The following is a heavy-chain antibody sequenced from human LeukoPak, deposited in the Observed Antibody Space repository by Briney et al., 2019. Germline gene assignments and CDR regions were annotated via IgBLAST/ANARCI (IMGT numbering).Heavy chain of an antibody. CDR3: ARGQFPRDY. CDR2: VNHSGRT. CDR1: GGSFSGYF. V-gene: IGHV4-34*01. J-gene: IGHJ4*02. Sequence: SETLSLTCAVHGGSFSGYFWSWIRQPPGKGLEWIGEVNHSGRTNYNPSLKSRVTISVDPSKSQFSLNLRSVTAADTAVYYCARGQFPRDYWGQGTLVIVSS.